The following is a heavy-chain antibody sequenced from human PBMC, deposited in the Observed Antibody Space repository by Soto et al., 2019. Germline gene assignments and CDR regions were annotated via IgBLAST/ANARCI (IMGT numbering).Heavy chain of an antibody. CDR1: GYSLTNDRVA. J-gene: IGHJ4*02. CDR3: AHQARLDSLCVTRKYFDY. CDR2: IYWDDDK. D-gene: IGHD1-1*01. V-gene: IGHV2-5*02. Sequence: SGPTLVNPTQTLTLTCTFSGYSLTNDRVAVGWIRRPPGKALEWLALIYWDDDKRYSPSLQSRLTITKVTSKNEVVLTMSDRGPGDQATYVCAHQARLDSLCVTRKYFDYRGQGTLVTV.